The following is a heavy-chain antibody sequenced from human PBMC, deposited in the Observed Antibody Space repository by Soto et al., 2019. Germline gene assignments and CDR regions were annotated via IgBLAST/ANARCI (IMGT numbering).Heavy chain of an antibody. CDR1: GGSISSSSYY. J-gene: IGHJ5*02. V-gene: IGHV4-39*01. Sequence: SETLSLTCTVSGGSISSSSYYWGWIRQPPGKGLEWIGSIYYSGSTYYNPSLKSRVTISVDTSKNQFSLKLSSVTAADTAVYYCARSGSYCSGGSCYVSILDPWGQGTLVTVSS. D-gene: IGHD2-15*01. CDR3: ARSGSYCSGGSCYVSILDP. CDR2: IYYSGST.